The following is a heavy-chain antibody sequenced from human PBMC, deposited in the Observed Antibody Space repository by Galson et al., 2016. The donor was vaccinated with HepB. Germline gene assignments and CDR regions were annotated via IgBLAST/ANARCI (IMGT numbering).Heavy chain of an antibody. Sequence: SLRLSCAASGFTFSNYAMSWVRQAPVKGLEWVSAISGTSITTLYADSVRGRFTISRDNSKNTLYLQMSSLREDDTAVYFCAGKRHSNFPFDYWGQGTLVTVSS. CDR3: AGKRHSNFPFDY. V-gene: IGHV3-23*01. CDR1: GFTFSNYA. J-gene: IGHJ4*02. D-gene: IGHD4-11*01. CDR2: ISGTSITT.